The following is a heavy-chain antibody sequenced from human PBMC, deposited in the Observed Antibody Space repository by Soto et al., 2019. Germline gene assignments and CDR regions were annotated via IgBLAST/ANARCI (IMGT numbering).Heavy chain of an antibody. V-gene: IGHV4-4*02. J-gene: IGHJ4*02. CDR1: GGSISDNW. D-gene: IGHD6-19*01. Sequence: QVQLQESGPGLVKPSGTLSLTCAVSGGSISDNWWSWVRQPPGKGLEWIGEISHTGTTHYNPSLWSLVTISIDKSKYQFSLNLSSGTAADTAVYYCARHIAVPRTRGFGFWGQGTLVTVFS. CDR3: ARHIAVPRTRGFGF. CDR2: ISHTGTT.